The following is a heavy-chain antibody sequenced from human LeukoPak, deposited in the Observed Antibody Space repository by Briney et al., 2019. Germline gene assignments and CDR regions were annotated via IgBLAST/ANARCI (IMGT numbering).Heavy chain of an antibody. J-gene: IGHJ5*02. Sequence: PSETLSLTCSVSGASIRSYFWSWIRQSPGRGLEWIGNFYTSANTIYNSSLQSRVTISVDTSKNEFSLRLTSVTAADTAVYYCARRRTGTTHNWFDPWGQGTLVSVSS. CDR1: GASIRSYF. CDR2: FYTSANT. D-gene: IGHD1-1*01. V-gene: IGHV4-4*09. CDR3: ARRRTGTTHNWFDP.